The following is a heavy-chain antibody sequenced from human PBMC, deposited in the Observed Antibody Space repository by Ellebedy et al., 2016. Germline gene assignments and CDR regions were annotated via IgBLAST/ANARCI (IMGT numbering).Heavy chain of an antibody. Sequence: SETLSLXXTVSGGSISSGDYYWSWIRQPPGKGLEWIGYIYYSGSTYYNPSLKSRVTISVDTSKNQFSLKLSSVTAADTAVYYCALHRDPNYYYYGMDVWGQGTTVTVSS. J-gene: IGHJ6*02. CDR3: ALHRDPNYYYYGMDV. D-gene: IGHD1-14*01. V-gene: IGHV4-30-4*01. CDR1: GGSISSGDYY. CDR2: IYYSGST.